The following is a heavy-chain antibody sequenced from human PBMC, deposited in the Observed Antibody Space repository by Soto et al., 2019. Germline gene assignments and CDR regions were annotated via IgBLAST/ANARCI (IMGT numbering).Heavy chain of an antibody. J-gene: IGHJ2*01. CDR2: IYYSGST. V-gene: IGHV4-31*03. Sequence: SETLSLTCTVSGGSISSGGYYWSWIRQHPGKGLEWIGYIYYSGSTYYNPSLKSRVTISVDTSKNQFSLKLSSVTAADTAVYYCARDATNYAKGAFDLWGRGTLVTVSS. CDR1: GGSISSGGYY. CDR3: ARDATNYAKGAFDL. D-gene: IGHD4-4*01.